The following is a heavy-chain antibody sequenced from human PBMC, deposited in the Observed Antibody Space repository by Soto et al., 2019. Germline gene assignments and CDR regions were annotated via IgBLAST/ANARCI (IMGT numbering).Heavy chain of an antibody. Sequence: PSETLSLTCTVSGGSISSSSYYWAWIRQPPGKGLEWIGSIYYSGSTYYNPSLKSRVTISVDTSKNQFSLKLSSVTAADTAVYYCARYTVGTYCSSTSCFSGMDVWGQGTTVTVSS. J-gene: IGHJ6*02. CDR1: GGSISSSSYY. CDR3: ARYTVGTYCSSTSCFSGMDV. D-gene: IGHD2-2*01. V-gene: IGHV4-39*01. CDR2: IYYSGST.